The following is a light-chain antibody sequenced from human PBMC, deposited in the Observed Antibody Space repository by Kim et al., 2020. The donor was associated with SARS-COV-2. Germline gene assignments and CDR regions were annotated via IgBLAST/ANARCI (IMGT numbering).Light chain of an antibody. CDR2: AAS. CDR1: QSVRRY. V-gene: IGKV1-39*01. CDR3: QQSYSTPPHT. J-gene: IGKJ4*01. Sequence: SVGEGVTSTSRSSQSVRRYLNWYQQKPGKAPKLLIYAASSLQSGVPSRFSGSGSGTDFTLTISSLQPEDFATHYCQQSYSTPPHTFGGGTQVDIK.